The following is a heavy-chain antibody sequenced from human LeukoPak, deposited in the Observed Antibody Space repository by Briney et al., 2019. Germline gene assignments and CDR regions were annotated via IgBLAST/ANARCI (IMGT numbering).Heavy chain of an antibody. CDR2: IYYSGST. J-gene: IGHJ4*02. Sequence: SETLSLTCTVSGGSISSSSYYWGWIRQPPGKGLEWIGSIYYSGSTDYNPSLKSRVTISVDTSKNQFSLKLSSVTAADTAVYYCASQGVGATTGAPDYWGQGTLVTVSS. D-gene: IGHD1-26*01. CDR3: ASQGVGATTGAPDY. CDR1: GGSISSSSYY. V-gene: IGHV4-39*01.